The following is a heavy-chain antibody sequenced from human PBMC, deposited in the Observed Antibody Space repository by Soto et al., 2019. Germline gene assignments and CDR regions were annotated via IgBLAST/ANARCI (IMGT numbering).Heavy chain of an antibody. D-gene: IGHD6-13*01. V-gene: IGHV4-39*01. Sequence: SQTLSLTCTVSGGSLSSRRYYLGWIRQPPGNVLEWIGSISSTWSTYYNPSLKSRVTISADTSKNQFSLKLSCVTAADTAVYYCARLGMHRAAAGFGHYYSPYAMDVWGKGTTVT. CDR3: ARLGMHRAAAGFGHYYSPYAMDV. CDR1: GGSLSSRRYY. CDR2: ISSTWST. J-gene: IGHJ6*03.